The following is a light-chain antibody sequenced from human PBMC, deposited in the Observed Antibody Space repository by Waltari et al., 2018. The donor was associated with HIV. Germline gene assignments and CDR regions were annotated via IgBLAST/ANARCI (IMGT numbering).Light chain of an antibody. CDR2: DVT. CDR3: ASYITSATPV. Sequence: PGQSLTISCHVDHYTYVSWYQHHPGKAPKVIIYDVTNRPSGLSYRCSGSKSGNTATLTISGLQPEDEADYFCASYITSATPVFGGGTKLTVL. J-gene: IGLJ2*01. CDR1: VDHYTY. V-gene: IGLV2-14*01.